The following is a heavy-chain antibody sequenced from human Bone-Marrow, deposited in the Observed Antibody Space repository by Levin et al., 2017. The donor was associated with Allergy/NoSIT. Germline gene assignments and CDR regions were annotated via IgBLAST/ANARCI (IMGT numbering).Heavy chain of an antibody. D-gene: IGHD3-10*01. CDR3: ARHFGSGTEYYFDY. V-gene: IGHV4-39*01. Sequence: SQTLSLTCTVSGGSISSSSFYWGWIRQPPGKGLEWIGSLYYSKNTYYNPSLKSRVTISVDTSKNQFSLNLRSVAAADTAAYYCARHFGSGTEYYFDYWGQGTQVTVSS. CDR1: GGSISSSSFY. J-gene: IGHJ4*02. CDR2: LYYSKNT.